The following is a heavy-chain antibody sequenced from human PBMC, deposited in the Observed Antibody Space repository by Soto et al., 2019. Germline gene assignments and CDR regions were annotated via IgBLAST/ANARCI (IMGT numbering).Heavy chain of an antibody. D-gene: IGHD1-1*01. V-gene: IGHV3-53*01. CDR2: LYDVDGS. Sequence: DVQLVESGGGLIQPGESLRLSCAAFGLTISGKKYVAWLRQAPGKGLEWVSALYDVDGSFYADSVKGRVTTSSDSSKTTVYLQMNDLRPDDTAVYYCATWHEREHAYDVWGQGTTVTVSS. J-gene: IGHJ3*01. CDR1: GLTISGKKY. CDR3: ATWHEREHAYDV.